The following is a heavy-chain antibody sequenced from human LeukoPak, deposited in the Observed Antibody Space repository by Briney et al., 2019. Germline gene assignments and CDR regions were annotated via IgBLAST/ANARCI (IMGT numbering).Heavy chain of an antibody. CDR2: VYYSGSS. Sequence: PSETLSLTCIVSGGSMNNFFWAWIRQTPEKRLEWIGYVYYSGSSKYNPSLERRVTISLDTSKNQFSLRLTSVTAADAATYYCARGSEGVSTISEAFDIWGQGTAVTVSS. J-gene: IGHJ3*02. D-gene: IGHD5/OR15-5a*01. CDR1: GGSMNNFF. CDR3: ARGSEGVSTISEAFDI. V-gene: IGHV4-59*01.